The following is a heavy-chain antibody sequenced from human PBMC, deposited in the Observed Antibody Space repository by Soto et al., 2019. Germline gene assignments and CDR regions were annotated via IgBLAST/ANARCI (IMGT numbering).Heavy chain of an antibody. CDR1: GGTFSSYA. V-gene: IGHV1-69*13. D-gene: IGHD2-2*01. J-gene: IGHJ4*02. CDR3: ASRGHCSSTSCYSGALDY. Sequence: SVKVSCKASGGTFSSYAISWVRQAPGQGLEWMGGIIPIFGTANYAQKFQGRVTITADESTSTSYMELSSLRSEDTAVYYCASRGHCSSTSCYSGALDYWGQGTLVTVSS. CDR2: IIPIFGTA.